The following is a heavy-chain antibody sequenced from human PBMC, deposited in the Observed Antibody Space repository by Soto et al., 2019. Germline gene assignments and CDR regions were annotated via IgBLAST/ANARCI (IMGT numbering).Heavy chain of an antibody. Sequence: SATLSLTCAVYGGSFSGYYWSWIRQPPGKGLEWIGEINHSGSTNYNPSLKSRVTISVDTSKNQFSLKLSSVTAADTAVYYCARGRGSSWYLYYYGMDVWGQGTTVT. D-gene: IGHD6-13*01. CDR2: INHSGST. V-gene: IGHV4-34*01. J-gene: IGHJ6*02. CDR1: GGSFSGYY. CDR3: ARGRGSSWYLYYYGMDV.